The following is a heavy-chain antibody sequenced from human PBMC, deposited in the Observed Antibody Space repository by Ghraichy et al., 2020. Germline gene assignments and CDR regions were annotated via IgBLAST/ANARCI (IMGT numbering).Heavy chain of an antibody. D-gene: IGHD1-26*01. CDR3: AKASEWELLSGFDY. CDR1: GFTFDDYA. V-gene: IGHV3-9*01. J-gene: IGHJ4*02. CDR2: ISWNSGSI. Sequence: GGSLRLSCAASGFTFDDYAMHWVRQAPGKGLEWVSGISWNSGSIGYADSVKGRFTISRDNAKNSLYLQMNSLRAEDTALYYCAKASEWELLSGFDYWGQGTLVTVSS.